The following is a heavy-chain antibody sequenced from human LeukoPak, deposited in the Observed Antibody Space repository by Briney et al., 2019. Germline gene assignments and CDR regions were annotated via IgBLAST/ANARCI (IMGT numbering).Heavy chain of an antibody. CDR2: ISWNSGSI. J-gene: IGHJ4*02. Sequence: GGSLRLSCAASGFTFDDYAMHWVRQVPGKGLEWVSGISWNSGSIGYADSVKGRFTISRDNAKNSLYLQMNSLRAEDMALYYCAKGYDILTAPFDYWGQGTLVTVSS. CDR3: AKGYDILTAPFDY. D-gene: IGHD3-9*01. V-gene: IGHV3-9*03. CDR1: GFTFDDYA.